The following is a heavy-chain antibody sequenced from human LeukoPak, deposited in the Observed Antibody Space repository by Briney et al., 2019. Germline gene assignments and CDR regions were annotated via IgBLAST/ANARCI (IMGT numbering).Heavy chain of an antibody. J-gene: IGHJ5*02. V-gene: IGHV1-18*01. Sequence: ASVKVSCKASGYTFTSYGISWVRQAPGQGLEWMGWISAYNGNTNYAQKLQGRVTMTTDTSTSTAYMELRSLRSDDTAVYYCARDGLNKWELQGSWFDPWGQGTLVTVSS. D-gene: IGHD1-26*01. CDR1: GYTFTSYG. CDR3: ARDGLNKWELQGSWFDP. CDR2: ISAYNGNT.